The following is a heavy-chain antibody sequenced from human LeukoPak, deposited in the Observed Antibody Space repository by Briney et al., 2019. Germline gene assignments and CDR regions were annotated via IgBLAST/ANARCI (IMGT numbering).Heavy chain of an antibody. CDR1: GYTFIDYY. CDR2: VVPEDGET. Sequence: GASVKVSCKASGYTFIDYYMHWVQQAPGKGLEWVGRVVPEDGETIYAEKFQGRVTITADTSTDTAYMELSSLRSEDTAVYYCARSLVPDDSSGSSPPKTPNWYFELWGRGTLVAVSS. J-gene: IGHJ2*01. D-gene: IGHD3-22*01. V-gene: IGHV1-69-2*01. CDR3: ARSLVPDDSSGSSPPKTPNWYFEL.